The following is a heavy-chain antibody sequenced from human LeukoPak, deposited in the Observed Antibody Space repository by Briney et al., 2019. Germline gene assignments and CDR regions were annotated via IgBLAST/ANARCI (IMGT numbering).Heavy chain of an antibody. CDR1: GFTFSPFA. CDR3: ARDGEEYQLLVGGSWFDP. CDR2: ISDDGEST. J-gene: IGHJ5*02. V-gene: IGHV3-23*01. D-gene: IGHD2-2*01. Sequence: GGSLRLSCAGSGFTFSPFAMAWVRQDPGKRLEWVSAISDDGESTYYADSVKGRFTISRDNSKNTLYLQMNSLRAEDTAVYYCARDGEEYQLLVGGSWFDPWAREPWSPPPQ.